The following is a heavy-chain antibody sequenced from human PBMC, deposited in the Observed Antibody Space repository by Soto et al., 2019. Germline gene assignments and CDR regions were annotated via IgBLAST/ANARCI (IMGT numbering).Heavy chain of an antibody. J-gene: IGHJ4*02. CDR1: GGTFSNYL. CDR3: AREDYDIVTGSRHCDY. Sequence: SVKVSCKASGGTFSNYLISWVRQAPGQGLEWMGGIIPIFGTPNYAQKFQDRVTITADESTSTAYMELSSLRSDDTAVYYCAREDYDIVTGSRHCDYWGQGTLGTVS. CDR2: IIPIFGTP. V-gene: IGHV1-69*13. D-gene: IGHD3-9*01.